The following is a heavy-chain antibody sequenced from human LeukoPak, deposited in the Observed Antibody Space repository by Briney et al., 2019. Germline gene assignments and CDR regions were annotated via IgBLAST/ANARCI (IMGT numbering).Heavy chain of an antibody. Sequence: PSETLSLTCTVSGGSVSSGSYYWSWIRQPPGKGLEWIGYIYYSGSTNYNPSLKSRVTISVDTSKNQFSLKLSSVTAADTAVYYCARDFLLGPYYFDYWGQGTLVTVSS. J-gene: IGHJ4*02. D-gene: IGHD2-15*01. CDR3: ARDFLLGPYYFDY. V-gene: IGHV4-61*01. CDR2: IYYSGST. CDR1: GGSVSSGSYY.